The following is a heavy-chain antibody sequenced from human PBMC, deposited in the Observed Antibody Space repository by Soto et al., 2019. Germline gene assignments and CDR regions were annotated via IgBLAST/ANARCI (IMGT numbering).Heavy chain of an antibody. CDR1: GYTFTRYG. D-gene: IGHD3-16*01. Sequence: QVQLVQSGAEVKNPGASVKVSCKASGYTFTRYGIGWARQAPGQGXEWMGWINTYNGNKNYAQNVQGRVTLTTDTSTSTAYIELSSLRSNDTAIYYCAMVDVYVTPSPQDVWGQGTTVIVSS. V-gene: IGHV1-18*01. J-gene: IGHJ6*02. CDR2: INTYNGNK. CDR3: AMVDVYVTPSPQDV.